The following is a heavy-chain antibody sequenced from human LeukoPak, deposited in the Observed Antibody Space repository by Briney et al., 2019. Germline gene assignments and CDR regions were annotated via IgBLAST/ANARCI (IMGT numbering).Heavy chain of an antibody. CDR1: GYAISSGGVS. V-gene: IGHV4-30-2*01. J-gene: IGHJ4*02. Sequence: PSQTLSLTCTVSGYAISSGGVSWTSVRQPPGKGLEGIGCIYDRGPAYYNPSLKSRFTISVDRPKNQFFLIVTSLTAADTAVYYCARSRQASGLINSWGQGTLVVVSS. CDR3: ARSRQASGLINS. CDR2: IYDRGPA. D-gene: IGHD3-10*01.